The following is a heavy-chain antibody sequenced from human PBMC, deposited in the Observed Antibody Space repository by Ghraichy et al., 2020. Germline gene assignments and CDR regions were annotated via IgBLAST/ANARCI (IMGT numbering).Heavy chain of an antibody. J-gene: IGHJ4*02. V-gene: IGHV3-23*01. D-gene: IGHD3-10*01. CDR1: GFTFSSYA. CDR2: ISGSGGST. CDR3: AKGLTLLWFGEFDY. Sequence: GGSLRLSCAASGFTFSSYAMSWVRQAPGKGLEWVSAISGSGGSTYYADSVKGRFTISRDNSKNTLYLQINSLRAEDTAVYYCAKGLTLLWFGEFDYWGQGTLVTVSS.